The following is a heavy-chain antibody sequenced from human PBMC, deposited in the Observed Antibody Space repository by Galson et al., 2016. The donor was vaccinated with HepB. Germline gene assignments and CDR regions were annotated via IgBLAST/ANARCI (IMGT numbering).Heavy chain of an antibody. CDR1: GGSISSGGYY. Sequence: TLSLTCTVSGGSISSGGYYWSWIRQHPGKGLEWIGYIYYSGSTYYNPSLKSRVTISVDTSKNQFSLKLSSVTAADTAVYYCARGGYGWLQLIDFRGQGTLVTVSS. J-gene: IGHJ4*02. D-gene: IGHD5-24*01. CDR3: ARGGYGWLQLIDF. CDR2: IYYSGST. V-gene: IGHV4-31*03.